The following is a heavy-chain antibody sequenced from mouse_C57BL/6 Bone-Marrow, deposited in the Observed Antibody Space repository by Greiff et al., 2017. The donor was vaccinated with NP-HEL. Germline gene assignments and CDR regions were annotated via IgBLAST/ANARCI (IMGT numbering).Heavy chain of an antibody. CDR3: ARELGGYPAWFDY. Sequence: DVTVVESGGGLVQPGGSLKLSCAASGFTFSDYYMYWVRQTPEKRLEWVAYISNGGGSTYYPDTVKGRFTISRDNAKNTLYLHMSRLKSEDTAMYYCARELGGYPAWFDYWGQGTLVTVSA. CDR2: ISNGGGST. J-gene: IGHJ3*01. CDR1: GFTFSDYY. V-gene: IGHV5-12*01. D-gene: IGHD2-2*01.